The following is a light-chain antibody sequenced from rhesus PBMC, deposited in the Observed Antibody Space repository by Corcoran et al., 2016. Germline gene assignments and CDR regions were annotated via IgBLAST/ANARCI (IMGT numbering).Light chain of an antibody. CDR2: EAS. CDR3: QHYYSTPLT. J-gene: IGKJ4*01. CDR1: QGITYD. V-gene: IGKV1-25*01. Sequence: DIQMTQSPSSLSASVGDRVTITCRASQGITYDLAWYQQKPGETPKLLIYEASSLQSGIPSRVSGSGSGTDCTLTISSLQSEDFATYYCQHYYSTPLTFGGGTKVEIK.